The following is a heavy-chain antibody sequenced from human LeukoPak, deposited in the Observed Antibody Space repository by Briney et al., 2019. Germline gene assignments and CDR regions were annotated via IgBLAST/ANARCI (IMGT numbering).Heavy chain of an antibody. Sequence: GGSLRLSCAASGFTFSSYAMSWVRQAPGKGLGWVSAISGSGDTRYYAGSVKGRLTISRDNSKNALYLQMNSLRAEDTAVYYCAKSITIFGVAARETYYFDYWGQGTLVTVSS. CDR3: AKSITIFGVAARETYYFDY. CDR1: GFTFSSYA. J-gene: IGHJ4*02. V-gene: IGHV3-23*01. CDR2: ISGSGDTR. D-gene: IGHD3-3*01.